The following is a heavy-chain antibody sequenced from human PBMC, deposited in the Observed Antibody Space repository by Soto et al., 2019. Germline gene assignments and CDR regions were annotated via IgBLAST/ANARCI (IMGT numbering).Heavy chain of an antibody. D-gene: IGHD1-26*01. CDR2: IKQDGSEK. CDR1: GFTFSSYW. Sequence: GGSLRLSCAASGFTFSSYWMSWVRQAPGKGLEWVANIKQDGSEKYYVDSVKGRFTISRDNAKNSLYLQMNSLRAEDAAVYYCARDQGGSTQSYYYYYTDVWCKGTTVTVSS. V-gene: IGHV3-7*03. CDR3: ARDQGGSTQSYYYYYTDV. J-gene: IGHJ6*03.